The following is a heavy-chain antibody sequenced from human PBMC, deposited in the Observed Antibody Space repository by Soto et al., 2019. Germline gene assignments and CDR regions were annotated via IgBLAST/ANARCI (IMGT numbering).Heavy chain of an antibody. J-gene: IGHJ4*02. CDR3: ARGGGSYYGRFDY. V-gene: IGHV3-53*01. CDR2: IYSGGST. CDR1: GFTVSSNY. Sequence: EVQLVESGGGLIQPGGSLRLSCAASGFTVSSNYMSWVRQAPGKGLEWVSVIYSGGSTYYADSVKGRFTISRDNSKNALFLQRNSRRAEDAAVYYCARGGGSYYGRFDYWGQGTLVTVSS. D-gene: IGHD2-15*01.